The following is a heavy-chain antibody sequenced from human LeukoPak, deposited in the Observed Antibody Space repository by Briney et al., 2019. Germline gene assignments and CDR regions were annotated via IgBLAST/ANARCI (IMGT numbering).Heavy chain of an antibody. D-gene: IGHD6-19*01. V-gene: IGHV3-48*01. J-gene: IGHJ4*02. CDR1: GFTFSTYM. CDR3: ARDVGVRIAVAGPYYLDY. CDR2: ISSDSGAI. Sequence: GGSLRLSCAASGFTFSTYMMNWVRQAPGKGLEWLSYISSDSGAIYYADSVKGRFTISRDNAQKSLYLQMNNLRVDDTAVYYCARDVGVRIAVAGPYYLDYWGQGTLVTVSS.